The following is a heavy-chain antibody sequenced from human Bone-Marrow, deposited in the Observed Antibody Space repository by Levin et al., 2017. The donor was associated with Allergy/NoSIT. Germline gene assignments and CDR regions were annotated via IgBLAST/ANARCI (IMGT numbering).Heavy chain of an antibody. D-gene: IGHD6-19*01. J-gene: IGHJ4*02. V-gene: IGHV4-4*02. CDR3: ARRGDTSGWYYYFDH. Sequence: SETLSLTCAVSGGSMSTTNWWSWVRQPPGRGLQWLGEVYHDGSTNYSPSLKSRVTMSVDKTRNQFSLKLSSVTAADTAVYFCARRGDTSGWYYYFDHWGQGTLVTVSS. CDR2: VYHDGST. CDR1: GGSMSTTNW.